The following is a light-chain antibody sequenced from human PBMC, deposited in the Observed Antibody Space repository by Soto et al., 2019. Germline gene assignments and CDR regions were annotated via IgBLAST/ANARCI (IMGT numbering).Light chain of an antibody. CDR2: GAS. Sequence: EIVLTQSPGTLSLSPGERATLSCRASQSVSSNNLAWYQHKRGQAPRLLMSGASNRATDIPYRFSGSGSGTDFTLTITRLEPEDFAVYYCQQYGASPRTFGQGTKVEIK. CDR3: QQYGASPRT. CDR1: QSVSSNN. J-gene: IGKJ1*01. V-gene: IGKV3-20*01.